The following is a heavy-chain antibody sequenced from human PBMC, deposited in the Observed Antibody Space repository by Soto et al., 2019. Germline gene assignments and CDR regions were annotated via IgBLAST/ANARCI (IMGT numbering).Heavy chain of an antibody. J-gene: IGHJ4*02. Sequence: QVQLVQSGAEVKKPGSSVKVSCKASGGTFSSYAISWVRQAPGQGLEWMGGIIPIFGTANYAQKFQGRVTSTADESTSTASMELSSLRSEDTAVYYCASCDKWLPYEFDYWGQGTLVTVSS. CDR1: GGTFSSYA. D-gene: IGHD5-12*01. CDR2: IIPIFGTA. V-gene: IGHV1-69*12. CDR3: ASCDKWLPYEFDY.